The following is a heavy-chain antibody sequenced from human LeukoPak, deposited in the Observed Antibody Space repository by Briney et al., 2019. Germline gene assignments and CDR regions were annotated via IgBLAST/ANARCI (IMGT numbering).Heavy chain of an antibody. D-gene: IGHD1-26*01. J-gene: IGHJ4*02. V-gene: IGHV1-46*01. CDR2: INPSGGST. CDR1: GYTFTSYY. Sequence: ASVKVSCKASGYTFTSYYMRWVRQAPGQGLEWMGIINPSGGSTSYAQKFQGRVTMTEDTSTDTAYMELSSLRSEDTAVYYCATVGSYQIPGDYFDYWGQGTLVTVSS. CDR3: ATVGSYQIPGDYFDY.